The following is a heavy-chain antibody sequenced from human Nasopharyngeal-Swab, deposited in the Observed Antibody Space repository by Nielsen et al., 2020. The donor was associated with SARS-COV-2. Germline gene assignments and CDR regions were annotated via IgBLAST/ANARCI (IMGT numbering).Heavy chain of an antibody. D-gene: IGHD6-13*01. Sequence: GGSLRLSCVASGFSFSSYGMHWVRKAQDKGRGGVAFFGYDGSSKYHADSVQGRFTISRDNSKNTLYLQMNSLRPEDTAVYYCAKVASAGIDHWGQGALVTVSS. CDR2: FGYDGSSK. V-gene: IGHV3-30*02. CDR1: GFSFSSYG. CDR3: AKVASAGIDH. J-gene: IGHJ4*02.